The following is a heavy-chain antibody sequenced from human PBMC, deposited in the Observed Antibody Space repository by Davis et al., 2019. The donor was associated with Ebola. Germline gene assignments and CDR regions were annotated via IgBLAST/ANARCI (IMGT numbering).Heavy chain of an antibody. CDR2: ISSGGGAP. CDR3: ASLDITMIVVTPAHYYYGMDV. CDR1: GSTFSTYA. Sequence: GESLKISCAASGSTFSTYAMGWVRQAPGKGLEWVSDISSGGGAPYYADSVKGRFTTFRDNPKNTLYLQMNSLRDEDTAVYYCASLDITMIVVTPAHYYYGMDVWGQGTTVTVSS. J-gene: IGHJ6*02. D-gene: IGHD3-22*01. V-gene: IGHV3-23*01.